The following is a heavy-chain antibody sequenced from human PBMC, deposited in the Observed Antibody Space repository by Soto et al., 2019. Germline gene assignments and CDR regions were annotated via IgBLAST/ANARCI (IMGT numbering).Heavy chain of an antibody. Sequence: ASVKVSCKASGYTFTGYYMHWVRQAPGQGLEWMGWINPNSGGTNYAQKFQGWVTMTRDTSISTAYMELSRLRSDDTAVYYCARDARQQPGLSFDPWGQGTLVTVSS. D-gene: IGHD6-13*01. V-gene: IGHV1-2*04. CDR3: ARDARQQPGLSFDP. J-gene: IGHJ5*02. CDR2: INPNSGGT. CDR1: GYTFTGYY.